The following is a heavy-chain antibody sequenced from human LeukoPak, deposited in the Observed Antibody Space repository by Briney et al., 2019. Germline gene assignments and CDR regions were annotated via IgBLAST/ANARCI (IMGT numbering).Heavy chain of an antibody. CDR2: IYTTGAT. V-gene: IGHV4-4*07. J-gene: IGHJ4*02. Sequence: SETLSLTCTVSSGSISSYYWGWVRQPPGKRLERIGRIYTTGATHYNPSLKSRVTMSIDKSTNQLSLNLRSVTAADTDVYYCGRQGYTASHYFLDYWSQGTLVAVS. CDR3: GRQGYTASHYFLDY. CDR1: SGSISSYY. D-gene: IGHD2-2*02.